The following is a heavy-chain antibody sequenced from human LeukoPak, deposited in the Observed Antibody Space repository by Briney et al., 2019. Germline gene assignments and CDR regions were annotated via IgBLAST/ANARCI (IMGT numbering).Heavy chain of an antibody. CDR2: IYHSGST. CDR3: ARGGTDSTGYYYGGTDFDH. J-gene: IGHJ4*02. Sequence: SETLSLTCTVSGGSISSGGCYWSWIRQSPGKGLEWIGYIYHSGSTYYNPSLKSRVTISVDRSKNQFSLKLSSVTAADTAVYYCARGGTDSTGYYYGGTDFDHWGQGTLVTVSS. CDR1: GGSISSGGCY. D-gene: IGHD3-22*01. V-gene: IGHV4-30-2*06.